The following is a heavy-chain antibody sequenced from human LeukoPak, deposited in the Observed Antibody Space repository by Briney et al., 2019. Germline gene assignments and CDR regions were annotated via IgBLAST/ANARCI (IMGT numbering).Heavy chain of an antibody. CDR1: GGTFSSYA. J-gene: IGHJ1*01. D-gene: IGHD2-2*01. V-gene: IGHV1-69*13. CDR2: IIPIFGTA. Sequence: WASVKVSCKASGGTFSSYAISWVRQAPGQGLEWMGGIIPIFGTANYAQKFQGRVTITADESTSTAYMELSSLRSEDTAVYYCARDHRPSLVVPAATPLAEYFQHWGQGIQVSVSS. CDR3: ARDHRPSLVVPAATPLAEYFQH.